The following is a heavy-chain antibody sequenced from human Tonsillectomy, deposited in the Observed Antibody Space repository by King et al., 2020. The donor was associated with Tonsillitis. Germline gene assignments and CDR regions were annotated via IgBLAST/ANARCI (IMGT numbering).Heavy chain of an antibody. V-gene: IGHV4-31*01. J-gene: IGHJ4*02. CDR2: IDYSGST. Sequence: VQLQESGPGLVKPSQTLSLTCTVSGGSISSGGYYWSWIRQHPGKGLEWIGYIDYSGSTYYNPSLKSLLTISVDTSKNQFSLRLSSVTAADTAVYYCARGLRFLEWFYCDYWGQGTLVTVSA. CDR1: GGSISSGGYY. CDR3: ARGLRFLEWFYCDY. D-gene: IGHD3-3*01.